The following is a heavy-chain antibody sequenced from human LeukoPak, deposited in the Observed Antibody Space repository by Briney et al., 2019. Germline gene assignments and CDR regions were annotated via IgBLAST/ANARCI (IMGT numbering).Heavy chain of an antibody. CDR2: IYDSGST. D-gene: IGHD3-22*01. CDR3: ARGQIYDSSGYYPV. Sequence: SETLSLTCIVSGGSISGYYWGWIRQPPGKGLEWIGSIYDSGSTYYNLSLKSRVTISVDTSNNQFFLRLTSVTAADTAVYYCARGQIYDSSGYYPVWGQGTLVTVSS. CDR1: GGSISGYY. V-gene: IGHV4-39*02. J-gene: IGHJ4*02.